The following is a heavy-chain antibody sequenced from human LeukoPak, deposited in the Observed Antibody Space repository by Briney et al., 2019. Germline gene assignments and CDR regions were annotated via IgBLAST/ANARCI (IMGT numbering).Heavy chain of an antibody. J-gene: IGHJ4*02. CDR1: GFTFSSYW. CDR2: INSDGSST. Sequence: GGSLRLSCAASGFTFSSYWMHWVRQAPGKGLVWVSRINSDGSSTSYADSVKGRFTISRDNSKNTLNLHMNSLRAEDTAVYYCAKDPTHYRVWDYYETIGLSYWGQGTLVTVSS. CDR3: AKDPTHYRVWDYYETIGLSY. D-gene: IGHD3-22*01. V-gene: IGHV3-74*01.